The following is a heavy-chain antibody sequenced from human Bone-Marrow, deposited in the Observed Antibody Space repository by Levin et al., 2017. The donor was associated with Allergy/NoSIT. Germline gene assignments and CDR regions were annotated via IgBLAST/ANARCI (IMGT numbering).Heavy chain of an antibody. CDR3: ARLLYNGYDPFDS. V-gene: IGHV1-3*01. CDR1: GYTFSRSP. J-gene: IGHJ4*02. Sequence: ASVKVSCRASGYTFSRSPIHWLRQAPGQRLEWMGWINPGNDNTRYSHKFQGRVSITADKSASSAYVELASLTSEDTAVYSCARLLYNGYDPFDSWGQGTLVTVSS. D-gene: IGHD2-2*03. CDR2: INPGNDNT.